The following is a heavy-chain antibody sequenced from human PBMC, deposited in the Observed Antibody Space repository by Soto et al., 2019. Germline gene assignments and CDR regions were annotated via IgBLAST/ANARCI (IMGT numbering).Heavy chain of an antibody. CDR2: INPNSGDP. Sequence: QVQLEQSGAEVKKPGASVTVSCKASGYTRSDYYVQRVRQAPGQGLEWMGWINPNSGDPNYAQKFQRRVTMTRDTSINTGYVELLWLRSEVTAVYYCTREGGGIAAAGAGNDALDIWGQWKKVTVS. CDR3: TREGGGIAAAGAGNDALDI. J-gene: IGHJ3*02. V-gene: IGHV1-2*02. CDR1: GYTRSDYY. D-gene: IGHD6-13*01.